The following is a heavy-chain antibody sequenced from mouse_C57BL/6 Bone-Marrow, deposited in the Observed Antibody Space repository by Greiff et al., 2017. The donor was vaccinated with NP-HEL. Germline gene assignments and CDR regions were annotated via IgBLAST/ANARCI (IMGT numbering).Heavy chain of an antibody. D-gene: IGHD4-1*01. CDR2: ISSGGSYT. Sequence: EVMLVESGGDLVKPGGSLKLSCAASGFTFSSYGMSWVRQTPDKRLEWVATISSGGSYTYYPDSVKGRFTISRDNAKNTLYLQMSSLKSEDTAMYYCARQAGNWDVYYFDYWGQGTTLTVSS. CDR3: ARQAGNWDVYYFDY. V-gene: IGHV5-6*01. CDR1: GFTFSSYG. J-gene: IGHJ2*01.